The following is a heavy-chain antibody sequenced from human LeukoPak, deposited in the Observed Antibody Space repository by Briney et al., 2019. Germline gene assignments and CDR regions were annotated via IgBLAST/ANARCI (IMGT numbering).Heavy chain of an antibody. D-gene: IGHD5-18*01. CDR1: GFTFNDYY. V-gene: IGHV3-11*01. Sequence: GGSLRLSCAASGFTFNDYYMSWIRQAPGKGLEWVSYISSGTISVTTVYYADSVKGRFTISRDNAKNSLYLQMNSLRPEDTAVYFCAREGVGFSYGYAYHWGQGTLVTVSS. CDR3: AREGVGFSYGYAYH. J-gene: IGHJ5*02. CDR2: ISSGTISVTTV.